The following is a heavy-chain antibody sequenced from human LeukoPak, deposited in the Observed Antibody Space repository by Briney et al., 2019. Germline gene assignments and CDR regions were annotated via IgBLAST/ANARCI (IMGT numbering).Heavy chain of an antibody. CDR2: IGGGGGHT. CDR1: GLTFSRYA. Sequence: PGGSLRLSCAASGLTFSRYAMSWVRQAPGKGLEWDSIIGGGGGHTYYTDSVKGRFTISRDNSKNTLYLQMNSLTAEDTAVYYCAKDDRCSGGNCFSVSDYYGTDVWGKGTTVTVSS. V-gene: IGHV3-23*01. CDR3: AKDDRCSGGNCFSVSDYYGTDV. D-gene: IGHD2-15*01. J-gene: IGHJ6*04.